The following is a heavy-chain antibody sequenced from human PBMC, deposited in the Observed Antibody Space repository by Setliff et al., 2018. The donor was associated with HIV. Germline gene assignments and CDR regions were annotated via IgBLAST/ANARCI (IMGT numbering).Heavy chain of an antibody. V-gene: IGHV4-61*09. D-gene: IGHD6-19*01. CDR1: GGSVSSGSYF. Sequence: ASETLSLTCTVSGGSVSSGSYFWSWIRQPAGKGLEWIGHIFTSGSTSYNPSLKSRVTMSVDTSKNQFSLKLTSLTAADTAVYYCARPTSGWSGGSRFDPWGQGTLVTVSS. J-gene: IGHJ5*02. CDR2: IFTSGST. CDR3: ARPTSGWSGGSRFDP.